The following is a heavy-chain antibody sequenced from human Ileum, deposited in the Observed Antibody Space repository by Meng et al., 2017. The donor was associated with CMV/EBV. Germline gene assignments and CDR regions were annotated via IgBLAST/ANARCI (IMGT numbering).Heavy chain of an antibody. CDR3: ARGSTTIFSWFDP. D-gene: IGHD2-2*01. CDR2: IIPIFGTV. Sequence: SVKVSCKASAGTFSSYSISWVRQAPGQGLEWMGGIIPIFGTVDYAQKFQGRVTLTTDESTGTAYMELISLKSEDTAVYYCARGSTTIFSWFDPWGQGTLVTVSS. J-gene: IGHJ5*02. V-gene: IGHV1-69*05. CDR1: AGTFSSYS.